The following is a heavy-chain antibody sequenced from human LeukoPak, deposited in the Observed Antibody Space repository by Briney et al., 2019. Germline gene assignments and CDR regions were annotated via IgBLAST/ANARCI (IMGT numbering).Heavy chain of an antibody. J-gene: IGHJ1*01. D-gene: IGHD6-19*01. V-gene: IGHV3-64*01. CDR3: ARVDSGSACAS. CDR2: ISNSGGST. Sequence: GGSLRLSCAASGFTLSSYSMHWVRQAPGKGLEFVSAISNSGGSTYYANSVKGRFTISRDISKNTLYLQMGSLRPEDMAVYYCARVDSGSACASWGQGILVTVSS. CDR1: GFTLSSYS.